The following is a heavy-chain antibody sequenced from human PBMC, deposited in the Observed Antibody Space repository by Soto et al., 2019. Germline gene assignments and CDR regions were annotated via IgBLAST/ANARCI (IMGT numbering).Heavy chain of an antibody. CDR3: ARSIVVVTALDY. V-gene: IGHV1-3*01. CDR1: GYTFTNYA. CDR2: INAGNGNT. D-gene: IGHD2-21*02. J-gene: IGHJ4*02. Sequence: GASVKVSCKASGYTFTNYAMLWVRQAPGQRLEWMGWINAGNGNTKYSQKFQGRVTITRDTSASTAYMELSSLRSEDTAVYYCARSIVVVTALDYWGQGTLVTVS.